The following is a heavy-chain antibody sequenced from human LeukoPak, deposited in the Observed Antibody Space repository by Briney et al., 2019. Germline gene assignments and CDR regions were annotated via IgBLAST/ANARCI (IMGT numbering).Heavy chain of an antibody. J-gene: IGHJ5*02. CDR1: GYTFTSYA. D-gene: IGHD3-10*01. Sequence: GASVKVSCKASGYTFTSYAMNWVRQAPGQGLEWMGWINTNTGNPTYAQGFAGRFVFSLDTSVSTAYLQISSLKAEDTAVYYCARDHVLLWFGDLGQFDPWGQGTLVTVSS. CDR3: ARDHVLLWFGDLGQFDP. V-gene: IGHV7-4-1*02. CDR2: INTNTGNP.